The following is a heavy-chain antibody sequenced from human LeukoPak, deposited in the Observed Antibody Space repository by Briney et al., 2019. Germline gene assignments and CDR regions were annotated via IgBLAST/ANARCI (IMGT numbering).Heavy chain of an antibody. Sequence: HPGGSLRLSCAASGFTFSSYWMHWVRQAPGKGLVWVSRSNSDGRSTSYADSVKGRFTISRDNAKNTLYLQMNSLRAEDTAVYHCARPRNDILSGFHYYYGMDVWGQGTTVTVSS. V-gene: IGHV3-74*01. CDR1: GFTFSSYW. CDR3: ARPRNDILSGFHYYYGMDV. CDR2: SNSDGRST. J-gene: IGHJ6*02. D-gene: IGHD3-9*01.